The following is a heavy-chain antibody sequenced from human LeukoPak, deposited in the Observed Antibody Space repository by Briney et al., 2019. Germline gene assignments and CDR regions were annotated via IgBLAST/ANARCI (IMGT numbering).Heavy chain of an antibody. J-gene: IGHJ6*02. V-gene: IGHV4-34*01. CDR3: ASAPPYYYYGMGV. CDR1: GGSFSGYY. CDR2: INHSGST. Sequence: SETLSLTCAVYGGSFSGYYWSWIRQPPGKGLEWIGEINHSGSTNYNPSLKSRVTISVDTSKNQFSLKLSSVTAADTAVYYCASAPPYYYYGMGVWGQGTTVTVSS.